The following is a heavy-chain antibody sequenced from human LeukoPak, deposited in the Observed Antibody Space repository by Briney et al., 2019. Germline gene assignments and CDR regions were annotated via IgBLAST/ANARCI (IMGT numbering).Heavy chain of an antibody. J-gene: IGHJ6*02. Sequence: GESLKISCKGSGYSFTSYWIGWVRQMPGKGLEWMGIIYPGDSDTRYSPSFQGQVTISAGKSISTAYLQWSSLKASDTAMYYCARRSGILTGTYYYYYGMDVWGQGTTVTVSS. CDR2: IYPGDSDT. D-gene: IGHD3-9*01. CDR1: GYSFTSYW. CDR3: ARRSGILTGTYYYYYGMDV. V-gene: IGHV5-51*01.